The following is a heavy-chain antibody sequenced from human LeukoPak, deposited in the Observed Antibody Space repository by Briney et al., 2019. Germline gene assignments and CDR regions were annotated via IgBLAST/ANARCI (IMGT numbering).Heavy chain of an antibody. CDR3: ARGTHMGAVAGPGY. CDR2: INPSDGST. D-gene: IGHD6-19*01. V-gene: IGHV1-46*01. J-gene: IGHJ4*02. CDR1: GYTFTSYN. Sequence: ASVKVSCKASGYTFTSYNIHWVRQAPGQGLEWMGIINPSDGSTRYEQKFQGRVTMTRDTSTGTVYMELRSLRSEDTAVYYCARGTHMGAVAGPGYWGQGTPVTVSS.